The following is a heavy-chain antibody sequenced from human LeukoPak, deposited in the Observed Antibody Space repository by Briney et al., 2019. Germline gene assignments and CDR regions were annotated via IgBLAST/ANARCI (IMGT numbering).Heavy chain of an antibody. CDR1: GGSISSSNW. CDR2: IYHSGST. CDR3: AGGPRPYYYDSSGYYFDY. J-gene: IGHJ4*02. V-gene: IGHV4-4*02. D-gene: IGHD3-22*01. Sequence: PSETLSLTCAVSGGSISSSNWWSWVRQPPGKGLEWIGEIYHSGSTNYNPSLKSRVTISVDKSKNQFSLKLSSVTAADTAVYYCAGGPRPYYYDSSGYYFDYWGQGTLVTVSS.